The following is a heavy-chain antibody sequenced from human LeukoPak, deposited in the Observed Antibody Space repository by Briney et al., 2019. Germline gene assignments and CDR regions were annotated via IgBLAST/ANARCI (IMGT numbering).Heavy chain of an antibody. D-gene: IGHD3-9*01. J-gene: IGHJ5*02. V-gene: IGHV3-21*01. CDR1: GFTFSSYS. CDR3: ARDRGYDILTGYYEPTYWFDP. Sequence: KTGGSLRLSCAASGFTFSSYSMNWVRQAPGKGLEWVSSISSSSSYIYYADSVKGRFTISRDNAKNSLYLQMNSLRAEDTAVYYCARDRGYDILTGYYEPTYWFDPWGQGTLVTVSS. CDR2: ISSSSSYI.